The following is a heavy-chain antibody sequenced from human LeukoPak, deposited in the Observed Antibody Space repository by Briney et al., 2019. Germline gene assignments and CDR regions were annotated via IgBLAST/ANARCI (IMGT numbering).Heavy chain of an antibody. V-gene: IGHV1-46*01. CDR2: INPSGGST. D-gene: IGHD3-10*01. J-gene: IGHJ4*02. Sequence: ASVTVSFKASGYTFTIYYMHWVRQAPGQGREWMGIINPSGGSTSYAQKFQGRVTMTRDTSTSTVYMELSSLKSEDTAVYYCARSRGKGVRPLAPFDYWGQGTLVTVSS. CDR3: ARSRGKGVRPLAPFDY. CDR1: GYTFTIYY.